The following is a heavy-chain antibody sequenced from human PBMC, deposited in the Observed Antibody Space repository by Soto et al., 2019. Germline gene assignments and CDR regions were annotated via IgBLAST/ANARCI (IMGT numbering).Heavy chain of an antibody. Sequence: SETLSLTCTVSGGSVSSGSYYWSWIRQPPGKGLEWIGYIYYSGSTNYNPSLKSRVTISVDTSKNQFSLKLSSVTAADTAVYYCARESPLGFGVDWFDPWGQGTLVTVSS. J-gene: IGHJ5*02. V-gene: IGHV4-61*01. CDR3: ARESPLGFGVDWFDP. D-gene: IGHD2-8*01. CDR1: GGSVSSGSYY. CDR2: IYYSGST.